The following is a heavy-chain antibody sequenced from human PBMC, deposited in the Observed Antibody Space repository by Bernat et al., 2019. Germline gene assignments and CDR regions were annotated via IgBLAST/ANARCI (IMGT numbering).Heavy chain of an antibody. CDR2: INQDGGEK. V-gene: IGHV3-7*04. Sequence: EVQLVESGGGLVQPGGSLRLSCSASGFTFSMYWMSWVRQAPGKGLEWVANINQDGGEKYYVDCVMGRFTISRDNAKNSLYLQMSSLRVEETAVYYCARSPGTGTVDYWGQGTLVTVSS. D-gene: IGHD1-1*01. J-gene: IGHJ4*02. CDR3: ARSPGTGTVDY. CDR1: GFTFSMYW.